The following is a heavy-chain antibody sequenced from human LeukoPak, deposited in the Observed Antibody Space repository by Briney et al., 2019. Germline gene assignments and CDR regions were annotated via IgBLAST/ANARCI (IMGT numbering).Heavy chain of an antibody. D-gene: IGHD3-22*01. J-gene: IGHJ6*03. CDR2: INHSGST. CDR3: ARGRGSGYPNYYYYYYMDV. V-gene: IGHV4-34*01. Sequence: SETLSLTCAVYGGSFSGYYWNWIRQPPGKGLEWIGEINHSGSTNYNPSLKSRVTISVDTSKNQFSLKLSSVTAADTAVYYCARGRGSGYPNYYYYYYMDVWGKGTTVTVPS. CDR1: GGSFSGYY.